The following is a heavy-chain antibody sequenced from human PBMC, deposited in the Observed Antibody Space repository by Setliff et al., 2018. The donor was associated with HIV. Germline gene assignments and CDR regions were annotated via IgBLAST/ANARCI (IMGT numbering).Heavy chain of an antibody. Sequence: GESLKISCAASGFTFSTYAIHWVRQAPGKGLEWVAVISYDASNKYYADSVKGRFTISRDNSESTVNLQMNSLRADDTAVYYCAREGGYSSSWYFHYFDYWGQGTLVTVPQ. CDR2: ISYDASNK. D-gene: IGHD6-13*01. CDR3: AREGGYSSSWYFHYFDY. J-gene: IGHJ4*02. V-gene: IGHV3-30*04. CDR1: GFTFSTYA.